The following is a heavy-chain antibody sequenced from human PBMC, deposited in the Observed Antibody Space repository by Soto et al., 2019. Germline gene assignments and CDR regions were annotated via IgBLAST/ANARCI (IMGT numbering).Heavy chain of an antibody. J-gene: IGHJ4*02. Sequence: GGSLRLSCAASGFTFRDYWMSWVRQAPGKGLEWVATIKQDGSEKYYVDSVEGRFTVSRDNAKNSLYLQMNSLRLEDTALYYCVKATGNYYDSSGYYFDYSGQGTLVTVSS. D-gene: IGHD3-22*01. CDR3: VKATGNYYDSSGYYFDY. CDR1: GFTFRDYW. CDR2: IKQDGSEK. V-gene: IGHV3-7*03.